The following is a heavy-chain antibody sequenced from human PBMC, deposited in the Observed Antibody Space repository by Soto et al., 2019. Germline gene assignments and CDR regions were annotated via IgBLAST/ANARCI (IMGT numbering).Heavy chain of an antibody. CDR3: AKSVVPAAIDYYYYGMDV. J-gene: IGHJ6*02. V-gene: IGHV3-23*01. CDR1: GFTFSSYA. D-gene: IGHD2-2*02. Sequence: GGSLRLCCAASGFTFSSYAMSWVRQAPRKGLEWVSAISGSGGSTYYADSVKGRFTISRDNSKDTLYLQMNSLRAEDTAVYYCAKSVVPAAIDYYYYGMDVWGQGTTVTVSS. CDR2: ISGSGGST.